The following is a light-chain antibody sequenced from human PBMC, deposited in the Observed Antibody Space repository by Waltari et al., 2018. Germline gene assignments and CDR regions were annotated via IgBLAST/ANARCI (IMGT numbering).Light chain of an antibody. CDR3: QHGYSIPWT. Sequence: DIQMTQSPSPLSAYVGDRATITCQASQGIRNYLAWYQQKPGKVPKLLISKASTLESGVPSRFSGSGSGTDFTLTITSLEPEDFATYYCQHGYSIPWTFGQGTKVEIK. CDR2: KAS. CDR1: QGIRNY. V-gene: IGKV1-NL1*01. J-gene: IGKJ1*01.